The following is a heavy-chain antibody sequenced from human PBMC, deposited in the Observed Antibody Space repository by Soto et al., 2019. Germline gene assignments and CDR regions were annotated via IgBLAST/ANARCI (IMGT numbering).Heavy chain of an antibody. CDR3: VRMTSMMYFFDH. J-gene: IGHJ4*02. V-gene: IGHV3-48*01. CDR1: GFTFSSYS. CDR2: ISSSSSTI. Sequence: PGGSLRLSCAASGFTFSSYSMNWVRQAPGKGLEWVSYISSSSSTIYYADTVKGRFTISRDNAKNTVFLQMMGLRPADTSLYYCVRMTSMMYFFDHWGQGAQVTVSS. D-gene: IGHD4-17*01.